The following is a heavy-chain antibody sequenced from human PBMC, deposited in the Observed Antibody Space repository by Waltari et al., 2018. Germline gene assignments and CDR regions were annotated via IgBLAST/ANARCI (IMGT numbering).Heavy chain of an antibody. J-gene: IGHJ4*02. CDR2: ISVSGRSYI. D-gene: IGHD6-19*01. CDR3: TRDLYGSGGDYFDP. Sequence: DGQLVGSGGGLVEPGVYLRLRWSACGFAAHAYDMSWVSQAPGRGLWWVASISVSGRSYIFYTDSVKGRFTISRYNAKNSLFLQMNSLRAEDTAVYYCTRDLYGSGGDYFDPWGQGTLVTVSS. V-gene: IGHV3-21*01. CDR1: GFAAHAYD.